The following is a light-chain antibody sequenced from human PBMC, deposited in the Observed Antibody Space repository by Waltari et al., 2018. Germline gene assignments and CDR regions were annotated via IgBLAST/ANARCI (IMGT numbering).Light chain of an antibody. CDR3: QQTYSTPRT. V-gene: IGKV1-39*01. CDR1: QSISNY. Sequence: DIQTTQSRSSLSASIGDRVTITCRASQSISNYLSWYQQRPGKAPKFLIYAASSLHTGVPLRFSGMLSGPDFTLTISSLLPEDFATYYCQQTYSTPRTFGQGTKVEI. J-gene: IGKJ1*01. CDR2: AAS.